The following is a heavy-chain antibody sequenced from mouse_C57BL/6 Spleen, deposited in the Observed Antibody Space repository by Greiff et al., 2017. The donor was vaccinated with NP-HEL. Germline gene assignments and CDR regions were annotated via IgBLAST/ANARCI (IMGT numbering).Heavy chain of an antibody. CDR2: ISYDGSN. J-gene: IGHJ2*01. V-gene: IGHV3-6*01. CDR1: GYSITSGYY. D-gene: IGHD2-5*01. Sequence: ESGPGLVKPSQSLSLTCSVTGYSITSGYYWNWIRQFPGNKLEWMGYISYDGSNNYNPSLKNRISITRDTSKNQFFLKLNSVTTEDTATYYCARDRPLYYSNYVDYWGQGTTLTVSS. CDR3: ARDRPLYYSNYVDY.